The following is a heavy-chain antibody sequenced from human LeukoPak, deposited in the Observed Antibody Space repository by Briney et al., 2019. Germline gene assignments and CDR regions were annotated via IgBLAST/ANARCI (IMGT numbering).Heavy chain of an antibody. CDR3: ARDFDTVTTSGYFDS. CDR1: GGSIGSYY. CDR2: IDYSGST. V-gene: IGHV4-59*12. J-gene: IGHJ4*02. Sequence: SETLSLTCTISGGSIGSYYWTWIRQPPGKGLEWIGYIDYSGSTNYNPSFKSRVTMSVDTSKNQFSLKLSSVTAADTAVYYCARDFDTVTTSGYFDSWGQGTLVTVSS. D-gene: IGHD4-17*01.